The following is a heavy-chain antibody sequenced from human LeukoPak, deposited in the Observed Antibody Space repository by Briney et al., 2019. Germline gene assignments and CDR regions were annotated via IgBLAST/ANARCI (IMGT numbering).Heavy chain of an antibody. V-gene: IGHV1-69*06. CDR2: IIPLFGTA. Sequence: SVKVSCKASGGTFSNYAISWVRQAPGQGLEWMGGIIPLFGTANYAQKFQGRVTITADRSTSTAYMELGSLRSEDTAVYYCARGYQPTTLDAFDIWGQGTMVTVSS. J-gene: IGHJ3*02. CDR3: ARGYQPTTLDAFDI. CDR1: GGTFSNYA. D-gene: IGHD1-14*01.